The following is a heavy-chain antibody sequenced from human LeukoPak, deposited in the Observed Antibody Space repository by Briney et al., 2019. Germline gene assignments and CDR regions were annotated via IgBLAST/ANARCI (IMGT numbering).Heavy chain of an antibody. J-gene: IGHJ4*02. Sequence: ASVKVSFKASGYTFTIYGISWVRQAPGQGLERMGWISAYNGNTNYAQKLQGRVTMTTDTSTSTAYMELRSLRSDDTAVYYCARTGGYYDSSGYYYYLAYFDYWGQGTLVTVSS. D-gene: IGHD3-22*01. CDR1: GYTFTIYG. V-gene: IGHV1-18*01. CDR3: ARTGGYYDSSGYYYYLAYFDY. CDR2: ISAYNGNT.